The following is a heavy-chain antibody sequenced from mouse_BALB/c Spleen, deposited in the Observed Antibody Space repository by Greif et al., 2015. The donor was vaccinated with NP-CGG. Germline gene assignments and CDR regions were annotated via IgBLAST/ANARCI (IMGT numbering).Heavy chain of an antibody. J-gene: IGHJ1*01. CDR1: GFNIKDTY. CDR3: ARWDWYFDV. CDR2: IDPANGNT. V-gene: IGHV14-3*02. Sequence: VQLKQSGAELVKPGASVKLSCTASGFNIKDTYMHWVKQRPEQGLEWIGRIDPANGNTKYDPKFQGKATITGDTSSNTAYLQLSSLTSEDTAVYYCARWDWYFDVWGAGTTVTVSS.